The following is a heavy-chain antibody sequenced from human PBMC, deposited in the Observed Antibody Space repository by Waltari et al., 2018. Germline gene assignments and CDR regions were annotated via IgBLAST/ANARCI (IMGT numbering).Heavy chain of an antibody. CDR1: GGSISSYY. CDR3: ARESSGVVTLFDY. J-gene: IGHJ4*02. CDR2: IYYSGST. Sequence: QVQLQESGPGLVKPSETLSLTCTVSGGSISSYYWRWIRQPPGKGLEWIGYIYYSGSTNYNPSRKSRVTISVDTSKNQFSLKLSSVTAADTAVYYCARESSGVVTLFDYWGQGTLVTVSS. V-gene: IGHV4-59*01. D-gene: IGHD3-3*01.